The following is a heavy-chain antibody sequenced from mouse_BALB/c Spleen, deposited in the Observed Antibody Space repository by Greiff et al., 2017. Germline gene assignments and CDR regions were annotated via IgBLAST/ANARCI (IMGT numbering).Heavy chain of an antibody. CDR3: ARSHYDYDAGYYFDY. CDR1: GFSLTGYG. Sequence: QVQLQQSGPGLVAPSQSLSITCTVSGFSLTGYGVNWVRQPPGKGLEWLGMIWGDGSTDYNSALKSRLSISKDNSKSQVFLKMNSLQTDDTARYYCARSHYDYDAGYYFDYWGQGTTLTVSS. V-gene: IGHV2-6-7*01. CDR2: IWGDGST. D-gene: IGHD2-4*01. J-gene: IGHJ2*01.